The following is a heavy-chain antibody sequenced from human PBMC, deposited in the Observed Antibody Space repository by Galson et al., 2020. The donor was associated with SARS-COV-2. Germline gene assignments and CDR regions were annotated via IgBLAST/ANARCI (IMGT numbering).Heavy chain of an antibody. CDR3: ARSPGISVARTFDY. V-gene: IGHV6-1*01. CDR1: GDSVSSNSAA. D-gene: IGHD6-19*01. Sequence: SETLSLTCAISGDSVSSNSAAWNWIRQSPSRGLEWLGRTYYRSKWYSEYAVSVKGRITINSDTSKNQFSLQLNSVTPEDTAVYYCARSPGISVARTFDYWGQATLVTVSS. J-gene: IGHJ4*02. CDR2: TYYRSKWYS.